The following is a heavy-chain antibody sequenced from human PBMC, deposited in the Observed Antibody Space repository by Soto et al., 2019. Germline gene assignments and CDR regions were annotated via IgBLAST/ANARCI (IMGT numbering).Heavy chain of an antibody. D-gene: IGHD1-26*01. CDR2: ISGSGGST. J-gene: IGHJ3*02. V-gene: IGHV3-23*01. CDR1: GFTFSSYA. Sequence: GGSLRLSCAASGFTFSSYAMSWVRQAPGKGLEWVSAISGSGGSTYYADSVKGRFTISRDNSKNTLYLQMNSLRAEDTAVYYCAKDQGSGSFTGLDAFDIWGQGTMVTVSS. CDR3: AKDQGSGSFTGLDAFDI.